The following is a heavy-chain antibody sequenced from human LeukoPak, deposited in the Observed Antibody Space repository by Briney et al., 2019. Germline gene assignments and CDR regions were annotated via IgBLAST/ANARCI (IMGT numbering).Heavy chain of an antibody. J-gene: IGHJ4*02. Sequence: GGSLRLSCAASGFTFSSYSMNWVRQAPGKGLEWVSSISSSSSYIYYADSVKGRFTISRDNAKNSLYLQMNSLRAEDTAVYYCARNLHSYGPFDYWGQGTLVTVSS. D-gene: IGHD5-18*01. CDR3: ARNLHSYGPFDY. CDR2: ISSSSSYI. V-gene: IGHV3-21*01. CDR1: GFTFSSYS.